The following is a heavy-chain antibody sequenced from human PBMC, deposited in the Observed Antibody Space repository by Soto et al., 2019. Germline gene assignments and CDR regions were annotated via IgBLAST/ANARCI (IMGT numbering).Heavy chain of an antibody. D-gene: IGHD3-22*01. CDR1: GFTFSSYA. CDR3: AKGGGSKDYYDTSGYYLYYYYAMDV. J-gene: IGHJ6*02. CDR2: LSGSGVST. Sequence: EVQLLGSGGGLVQPGGSLRLSCAASGFTFSSYAMTWVRQAPGEGLEWVSALSGSGVSTYYADSVKGRFTISRDNSKNTLYLQMNSLRAEDTAVYYCAKGGGSKDYYDTSGYYLYYYYAMDVWGQGTTVTVSS. V-gene: IGHV3-23*01.